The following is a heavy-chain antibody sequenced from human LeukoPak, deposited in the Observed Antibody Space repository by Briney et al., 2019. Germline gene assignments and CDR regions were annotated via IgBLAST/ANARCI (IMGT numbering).Heavy chain of an antibody. V-gene: IGHV3-48*01. CDR2: ISSSSSTI. CDR3: ANHLACGRSSRRPFYH. J-gene: IGHJ4*02. CDR1: GFTFSSYS. D-gene: IGHD2-2*01. Sequence: GGSLRLSCAASGFTFSSYSMNWVRQAPGKGLEWVSYISSSSSTIYYADSVKGRFTISRDTATNSLYLQMNSLRAEDTAVYYCANHLACGRSSRRPFYHWGQGTLVTVSS.